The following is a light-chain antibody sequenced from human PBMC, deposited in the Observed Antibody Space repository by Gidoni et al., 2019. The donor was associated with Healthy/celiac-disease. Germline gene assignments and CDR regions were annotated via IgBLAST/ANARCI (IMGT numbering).Light chain of an antibody. CDR1: QSVSSN. CDR3: QQYNNWPSA. Sequence: EIVMTQSPVTLSVSPGERATLSCRASQSVSSNLAWYQQKPGQAPRLLIYGASTSATGIPARFSGSGSGTEFTLTIGSLQSEDFAVYYCQQYNNWPSAFGQGTKVEIK. J-gene: IGKJ1*01. CDR2: GAS. V-gene: IGKV3-15*01.